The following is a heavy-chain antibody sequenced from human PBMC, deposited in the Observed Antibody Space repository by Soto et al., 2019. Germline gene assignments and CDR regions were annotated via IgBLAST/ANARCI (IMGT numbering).Heavy chain of an antibody. V-gene: IGHV4-31*03. D-gene: IGHD6-13*01. CDR3: ARDGGIAAAGPNWFDP. CDR2: IYYSGST. J-gene: IGHJ5*02. Sequence: SETLSLTCTVSGGSISSGGYYWSWIRQHPGKGLEWIGYIYYSGSTYYNPSLKSRVTISVDTSKNQLSLKLSSVTAADTAVYYCARDGGIAAAGPNWFDPWGRGTLVTVSS. CDR1: GGSISSGGYY.